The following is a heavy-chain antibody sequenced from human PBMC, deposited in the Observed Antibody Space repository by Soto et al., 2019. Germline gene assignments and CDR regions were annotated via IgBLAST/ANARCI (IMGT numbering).Heavy chain of an antibody. CDR2: INAGNGNT. D-gene: IGHD3-22*01. Sequence: ASVKVSCKASGYTFTSYAMHWVRQAPGQRLEWMGWINAGNGNTKYSQKFQGRVTITRGTSASTAYMELSSLRSEDTAVYYCALAYYYDSSGYSGDAFDIWGQGTMVTVSS. J-gene: IGHJ3*02. CDR3: ALAYYYDSSGYSGDAFDI. CDR1: GYTFTSYA. V-gene: IGHV1-3*01.